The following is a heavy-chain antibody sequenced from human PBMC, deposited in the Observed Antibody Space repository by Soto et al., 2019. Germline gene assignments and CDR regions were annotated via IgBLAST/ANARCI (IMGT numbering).Heavy chain of an antibody. CDR3: ARGRYCLTGRCFPNWFDS. D-gene: IGHD2-15*01. J-gene: IGHJ5*01. V-gene: IGHV4-30-4*01. Sequence: NPSGSMSLTCSVCGDCMSTVDYFWALVRQPPGQALEYIGYIYKSATTYYNPSFESRVAISLDTSKSQFSLNVTSLTAADTAVYFCARGRYCLTGRCFPNWFDSWGQGTLVTVSS. CDR1: GDCMSTVDYF. CDR2: IYKSATT.